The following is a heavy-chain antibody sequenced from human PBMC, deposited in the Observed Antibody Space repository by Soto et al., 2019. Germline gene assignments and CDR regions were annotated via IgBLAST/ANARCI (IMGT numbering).Heavy chain of an antibody. Sequence: GGSLRLSCAASAFTFSSYAMSWLRQAPGKGLEWVSYISSSGSTIYYADSVKGRFTISRDNAKNSLYLQMNSLRDDDTAVYYCARGRGYCGGTNCYLDYWGQGALVTVSS. D-gene: IGHD2-21*01. J-gene: IGHJ4*02. CDR1: AFTFSSYA. CDR3: ARGRGYCGGTNCYLDY. V-gene: IGHV3-48*02. CDR2: ISSSGSTI.